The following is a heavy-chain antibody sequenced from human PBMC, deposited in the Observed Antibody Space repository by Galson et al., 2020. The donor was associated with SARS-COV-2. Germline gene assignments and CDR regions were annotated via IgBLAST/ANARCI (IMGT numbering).Heavy chain of an antibody. J-gene: IGHJ2*01. D-gene: IGHD2-15*01. CDR1: GGSISSGDYY. CDR2: IYYSGST. Sequence: ETSETLSLTCTVSGGSISSGDYYWSWIRQPPGKGLEWIGYIYYSGSTYYNPSLKSRVTISVDTSKNQFSLKLSSVTAADTAVYYCARECSGGSCLPPFDLWGRGTLVTVSS. CDR3: ARECSGGSCLPPFDL. V-gene: IGHV4-30-4*01.